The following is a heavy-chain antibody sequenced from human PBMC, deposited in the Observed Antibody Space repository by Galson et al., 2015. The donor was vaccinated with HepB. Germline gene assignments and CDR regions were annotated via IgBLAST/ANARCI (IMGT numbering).Heavy chain of an antibody. CDR3: TRVFLWELLWNDAFDT. Sequence: SLRLSCAGSGFTFGDYAMTWFRQAPGKGLEWVGFIRSKSYGETTQHAASVKGRFKVSRDDSKSIAYLQMNSLETEDTAVYYCTRVFLWELLWNDAFDTRGQGTMVTVSS. V-gene: IGHV3-49*03. D-gene: IGHD3-10*01. CDR2: IRSKSYGETT. J-gene: IGHJ3*02. CDR1: GFTFGDYA.